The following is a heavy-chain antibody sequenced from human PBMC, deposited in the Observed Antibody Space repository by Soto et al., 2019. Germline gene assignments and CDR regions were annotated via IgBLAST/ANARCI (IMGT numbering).Heavy chain of an antibody. J-gene: IGHJ4*02. CDR1: GGTFGTYT. CDR2: IIPYLDIT. Sequence: QVQLVQSGAEVKKPGSSVKVSCKASGGTFGTYTISWVRQAPGQGLEWMGRIIPYLDITDYAQKFQGRFTIAADKPTTTAHMDLTRLRSADTAVYFCARDTTYWGQGNLVTVSS. CDR3: ARDTTY. V-gene: IGHV1-69*02. D-gene: IGHD5-18*01.